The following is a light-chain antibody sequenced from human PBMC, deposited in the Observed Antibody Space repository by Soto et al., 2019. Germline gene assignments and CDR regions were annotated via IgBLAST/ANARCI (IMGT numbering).Light chain of an antibody. Sequence: IQMTQSPSSLSASVGDRVTITCRASQTIDKYLNWYQHIPGRAPKLLIYGASSLQSGVPTRFSGSGGGTYFPLTISSLQHEDFATYYCQQSYSSPWTFGRGTRVE. V-gene: IGKV1-39*01. CDR2: GAS. CDR3: QQSYSSPWT. J-gene: IGKJ1*01. CDR1: QTIDKY.